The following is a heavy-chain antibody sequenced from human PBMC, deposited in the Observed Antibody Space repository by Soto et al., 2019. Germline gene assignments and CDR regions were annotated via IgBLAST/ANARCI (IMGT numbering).Heavy chain of an antibody. CDR2: ISGDGVTT. V-gene: IGHV3-74*01. CDR1: GFPFSSYW. D-gene: IGHD3-9*01. J-gene: IGHJ4*02. CDR3: AREYYGLLTGYYTDY. Sequence: EVQLVESGGDLVQRGGSLRLSCAASGFPFSSYWMHWVRHTPGKGLDWVARISGDGVTTYYADSVTGRFTVSRDNAKNTLSLQISGLRAEDTAVYYCAREYYGLLTGYYTDYWGQGPLSSVSS.